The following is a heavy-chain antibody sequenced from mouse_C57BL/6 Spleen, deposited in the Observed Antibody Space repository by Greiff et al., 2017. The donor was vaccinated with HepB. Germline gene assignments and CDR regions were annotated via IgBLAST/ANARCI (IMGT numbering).Heavy chain of an antibody. CDR1: GYTFTDYY. CDR3: ARNGLEGGFAY. D-gene: IGHD1-2*01. V-gene: IGHV1-26*01. Sequence: VQLQQSGPELVKPGASVKISCKASGYTFTDYYMNWVKQSHGKSLEWIGDINPNNGGTSYNQKFKGKATLTVDKSSSTASMELRSLTSEDSAVYYCARNGLEGGFAYWGQGTLVTVSA. CDR2: INPNNGGT. J-gene: IGHJ3*01.